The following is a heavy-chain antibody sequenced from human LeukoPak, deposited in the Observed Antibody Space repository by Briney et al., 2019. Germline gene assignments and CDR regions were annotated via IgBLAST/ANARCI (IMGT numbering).Heavy chain of an antibody. CDR1: GCSVSSGSNY. CDR3: ARDLTIFGVVIMGGWFDP. Sequence: SQTLSLTCTVSGCSVSSGSNYWSWIRPPAGKGLEWIGRIYTSGSTNYNPSLKSRVTISVDTSKNQFSLKLSSVTAADTAVYYCARDLTIFGVVIMGGWFDPWGQGTLVTVSS. J-gene: IGHJ5*02. D-gene: IGHD3-3*01. V-gene: IGHV4-61*02. CDR2: IYTSGST.